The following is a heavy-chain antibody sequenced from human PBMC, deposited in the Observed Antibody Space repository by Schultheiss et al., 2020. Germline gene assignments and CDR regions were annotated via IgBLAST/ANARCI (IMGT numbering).Heavy chain of an antibody. D-gene: IGHD4-11*01. CDR1: GGSFSGYY. CDR3: ARGSGDYSDYFDY. CDR2: INHSGST. Sequence: SETLSLTCAVYGGSFSGYYWSWIRQPPGKGLEWIGEINHSGSTNYNPSLKSRVTISVDKSKNQFSLKLSSVTAADTAVYYCARGSGDYSDYFDYWGQGALVTVSS. V-gene: IGHV4-34*01. J-gene: IGHJ4*02.